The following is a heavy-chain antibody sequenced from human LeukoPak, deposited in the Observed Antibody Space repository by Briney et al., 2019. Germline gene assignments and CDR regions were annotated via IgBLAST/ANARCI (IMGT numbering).Heavy chain of an antibody. Sequence: ASVKVSCKASGYTFTSHYMHWVRQAPGQGLEWMGIINPSGGSTSYAQRFQGRVTMPRDMSTNTVYMELSSLRSEDTAVYYCARVNSSPWGYYYYYYMDVWGKGTTVTVSS. CDR2: INPSGGST. D-gene: IGHD3-16*01. CDR3: ARVNSSPWGYYYYYYMDV. J-gene: IGHJ6*03. V-gene: IGHV1-46*01. CDR1: GYTFTSHY.